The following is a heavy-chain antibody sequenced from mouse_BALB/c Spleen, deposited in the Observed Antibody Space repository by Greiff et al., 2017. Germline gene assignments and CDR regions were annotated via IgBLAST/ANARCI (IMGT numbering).Heavy chain of an antibody. D-gene: IGHD2-1*01. CDR3: ARNLLYPGSAMDY. Sequence: QVQLKESGPGLVAPSQSLSITCTVSGFSLSRYSVHWVRQPPGKGLEWLGMIWGGGSTDYNSALKSRLSISKDNSKSQVFLKMNSLLTDDTAMYYCARNLLYPGSAMDYWGQGTSVTVSS. CDR1: GFSLSRYS. CDR2: IWGGGST. J-gene: IGHJ4*01. V-gene: IGHV2-6-4*01.